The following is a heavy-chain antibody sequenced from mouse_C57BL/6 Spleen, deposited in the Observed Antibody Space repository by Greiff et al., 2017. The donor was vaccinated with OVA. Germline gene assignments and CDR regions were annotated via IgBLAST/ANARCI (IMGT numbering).Heavy chain of an antibody. CDR1: GFTFSSYA. Sequence: EVKVEESGGGLVKPGGSLKLSCAASGFTFSSYAMSWVRQTPEKRLEWVATISDGGSYTYYPDNVKGRFTISRDNAKNNLYLQMSHLKSEDTAMYYCARDYYDAMDYWGQGTSVTVSS. D-gene: IGHD1-1*02. CDR3: ARDYYDAMDY. V-gene: IGHV5-4*01. J-gene: IGHJ4*01. CDR2: ISDGGSYT.